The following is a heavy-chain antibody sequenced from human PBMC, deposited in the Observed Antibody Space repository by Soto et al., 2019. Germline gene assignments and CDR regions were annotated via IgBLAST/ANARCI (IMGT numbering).Heavy chain of an antibody. CDR1: GCTFGDYA. Sequence: RRSGAACGCTFGDYAMHSFQQDPGKGLEWVSGISWNSGSIGYADSVKGRFTISRDNAKNSLYLQMNSLRAEDTALYYCAKGPKVDFWSGYYAWGQGTLVTVSS. V-gene: IGHV3-9*01. J-gene: IGHJ4*02. CDR2: ISWNSGSI. CDR3: AKGPKVDFWSGYYA. D-gene: IGHD3-3*01.